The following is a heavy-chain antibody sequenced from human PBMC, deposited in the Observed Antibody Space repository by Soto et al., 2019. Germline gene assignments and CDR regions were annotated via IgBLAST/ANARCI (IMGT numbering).Heavy chain of an antibody. CDR1: GFAFRSYV. J-gene: IGHJ4*02. Sequence: GGSLRLSCAASGFAFRSYVLHWVRQAPGEGLEWVATMSADGNHDGIYADSVQGRFTISRDNSKNTLYLQMNSLRTDDMAVYYCAREGYTSGWAGAFDYWGQGTLVTVSS. D-gene: IGHD6-19*01. CDR2: MSADGNHDG. V-gene: IGHV3-30-3*01. CDR3: AREGYTSGWAGAFDY.